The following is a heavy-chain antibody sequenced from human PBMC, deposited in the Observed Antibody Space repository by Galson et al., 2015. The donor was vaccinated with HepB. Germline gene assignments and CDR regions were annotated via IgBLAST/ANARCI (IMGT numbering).Heavy chain of an antibody. CDR1: GFTFSSYG. CDR3: ARVGNTAAAGTLDY. J-gene: IGHJ4*02. Sequence: SLRLSCAASGFTFSSYGMHWIRQAPGKGLEWVSVIYSGGSTYYADSVKGRFTISRDNSKNTLYLQMNSLRAEDTAVYYCARVGNTAAAGTLDYWGQGTLVTVSS. V-gene: IGHV3-53*01. CDR2: IYSGGST. D-gene: IGHD6-13*01.